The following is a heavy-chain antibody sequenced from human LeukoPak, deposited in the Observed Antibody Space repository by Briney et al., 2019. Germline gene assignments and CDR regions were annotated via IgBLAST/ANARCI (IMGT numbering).Heavy chain of an antibody. CDR2: IYTSGST. CDR3: ARDHGSYLYYFDY. J-gene: IGHJ4*02. Sequence: SETLSLTCTVSGGSISSSSYYWGWIRQPPGKGLEWIGSIYTSGSTNYNPSLKSRVTMSVDTSKNQFSLKLSSVTAADTAVYYCARDHGSYLYYFDYWGQGTLVTVSS. D-gene: IGHD1-26*01. CDR1: GGSISSSSYY. V-gene: IGHV4-39*07.